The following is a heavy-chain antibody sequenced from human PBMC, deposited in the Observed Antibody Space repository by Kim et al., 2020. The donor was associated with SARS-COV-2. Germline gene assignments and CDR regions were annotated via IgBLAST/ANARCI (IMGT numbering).Heavy chain of an antibody. D-gene: IGHD3-3*01. V-gene: IGHV4-34*01. Sequence: SETLSLTCAVYGGSFSGYYWSWIRQPPGKGLEWIGEINHSGSTNYNPSLKSRVTISVDTSKNQFSLKLSSVTAADTAVYYCARGSRFSAFDIWGQGTMVTVSS. J-gene: IGHJ3*02. CDR1: GGSFSGYY. CDR3: ARGSRFSAFDI. CDR2: INHSGST.